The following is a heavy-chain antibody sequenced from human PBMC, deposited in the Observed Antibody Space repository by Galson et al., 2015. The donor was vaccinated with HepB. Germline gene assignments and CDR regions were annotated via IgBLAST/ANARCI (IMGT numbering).Heavy chain of an antibody. Sequence: SLRLSCAASGFTLNNYAMSWVRQAPGEGLEWVSAISSGGDSTYYADSVKGRFTISRDNSKNTVSLQMDSLRAEDTALYYCAKPHYRGHYITDYWGQGTLVTVSS. CDR2: ISSGGDST. CDR3: AKPHYRGHYITDY. CDR1: GFTLNNYA. J-gene: IGHJ4*02. D-gene: IGHD3-10*01. V-gene: IGHV3-23*01.